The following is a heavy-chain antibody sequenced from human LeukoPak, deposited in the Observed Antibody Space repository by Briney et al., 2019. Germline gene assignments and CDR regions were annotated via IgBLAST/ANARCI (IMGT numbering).Heavy chain of an antibody. V-gene: IGHV1-69*05. D-gene: IGHD3-10*01. Sequence: GASVNVSCKASGGTFSSYAISWVRQAPGQGLEWMGGIIPIFGTANYAQKFQGRGTITTDESTSTAYMELSSLRSEDTAVYYCARSATASTPRESPYYNYMDVWGKGTTVTVSS. J-gene: IGHJ6*03. CDR2: IIPIFGTA. CDR3: ARSATASTPRESPYYNYMDV. CDR1: GGTFSSYA.